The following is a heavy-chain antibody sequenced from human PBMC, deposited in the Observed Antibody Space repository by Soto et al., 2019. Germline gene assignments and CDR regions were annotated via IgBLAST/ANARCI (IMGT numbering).Heavy chain of an antibody. CDR3: ASFSPYSSSFYCGMDV. CDR1: GGSFSGYY. Sequence: PSETLSLTCAVYGGSFSGYYWSWIRQPPGKGLEWIGEINHSGSTNYNPSLKSRVTISVDTSKNQFSLKLGSVTAADTAVYYCASFSPYSSSFYCGMDVWGQGTTVTVSS. V-gene: IGHV4-34*01. D-gene: IGHD6-6*01. CDR2: INHSGST. J-gene: IGHJ6*02.